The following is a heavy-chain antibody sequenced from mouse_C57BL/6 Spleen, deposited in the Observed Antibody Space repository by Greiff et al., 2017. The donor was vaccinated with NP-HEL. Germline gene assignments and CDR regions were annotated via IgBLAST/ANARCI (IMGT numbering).Heavy chain of an antibody. Sequence: QVQLQQSGAELVKPGASVKLSCKASGFTFTSYWMQWVKQRPGQGLEWIGEIGPSDSYTNYIQKLKGKATMTVDTSYSTAYMQLRSLTSEDAAVYYCARSEGGSSHGYFDVWGTGTTVTVSS. CDR1: GFTFTSYW. J-gene: IGHJ1*03. CDR2: IGPSDSYT. D-gene: IGHD1-1*01. CDR3: ARSEGGSSHGYFDV. V-gene: IGHV1-50*01.